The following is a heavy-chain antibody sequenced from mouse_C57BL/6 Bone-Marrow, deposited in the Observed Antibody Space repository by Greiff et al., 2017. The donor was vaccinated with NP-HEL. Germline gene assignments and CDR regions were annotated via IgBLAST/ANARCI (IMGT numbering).Heavy chain of an antibody. CDR3: ARGEITTVVGYFDV. V-gene: IGHV1-82*01. J-gene: IGHJ1*03. Sequence: QVQLQQSGPELVKPGASVKISCKASGYAFSSSWMNWVKQRPGKGLEWIGRIYPGDGDTNYNGKFKGKATLTADKSSSTAYMQLSSLTSEDSAVYFCARGEITTVVGYFDVWGRGTTVTVSS. CDR1: GYAFSSSW. CDR2: IYPGDGDT. D-gene: IGHD1-1*01.